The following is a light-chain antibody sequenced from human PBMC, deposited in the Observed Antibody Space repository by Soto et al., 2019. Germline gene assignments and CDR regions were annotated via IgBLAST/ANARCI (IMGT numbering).Light chain of an antibody. CDR1: SSDVGDHNY. Sequence: QSVLAQRPAGSGSPGQSVTISCTGTSSDVGDHNYVSWYQHHPGKAPKLVIYEVSQRPSGVPDRFSGSKSGNTASLTVSGLQADDEADYYCSSYAGSNSYVFGTGTKVTVL. J-gene: IGLJ1*01. CDR2: EVS. CDR3: SSYAGSNSYV. V-gene: IGLV2-8*01.